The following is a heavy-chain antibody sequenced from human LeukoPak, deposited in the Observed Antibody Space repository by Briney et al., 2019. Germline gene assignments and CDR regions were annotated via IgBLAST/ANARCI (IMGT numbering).Heavy chain of an antibody. J-gene: IGHJ4*02. V-gene: IGHV4-59*01. Sequence: SETLSLTCTVSGGSISTYYWSWIRQPPGKGLEWIGYIYSSESTNYNPSLKSRVTILVDTSENQFSLKLSSVTAADTAVYYCARVRSYYGSVTGKSYYFDYWGQGTLVTVSS. CDR1: GGSISTYY. D-gene: IGHD3-10*01. CDR3: ARVRSYYGSVTGKSYYFDY. CDR2: IYSSEST.